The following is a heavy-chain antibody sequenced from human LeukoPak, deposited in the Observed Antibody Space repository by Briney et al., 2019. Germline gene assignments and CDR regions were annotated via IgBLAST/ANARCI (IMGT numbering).Heavy chain of an antibody. Sequence: GGSLRLSCAASGFTFSSYAMHWVRQAPGRGLEWVAVISYDGSNKYYADSVKGRFTISRDNSKNTLYLQMNSLRAEDTAVYYCARVGAVGYSYGYVDYWGQGTLVTVSS. D-gene: IGHD5-18*01. V-gene: IGHV3-30*04. CDR3: ARVGAVGYSYGYVDY. J-gene: IGHJ4*02. CDR1: GFTFSSYA. CDR2: ISYDGSNK.